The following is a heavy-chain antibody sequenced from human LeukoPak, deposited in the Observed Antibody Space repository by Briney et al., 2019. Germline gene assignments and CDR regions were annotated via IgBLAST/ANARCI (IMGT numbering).Heavy chain of an antibody. Sequence: SETLSLTCAVSGGSFSGYYWNWIRQPPGQGLEWIGEINHSAGTKYNPSLKSRVTISEDTSKNQFSLNLSSVTAADTAVYYCGRDSRGFYGSRTFDIWGLGTMVTVSS. CDR1: GGSFSGYY. CDR2: INHSAGT. V-gene: IGHV4-34*01. CDR3: GRDSRGFYGSRTFDI. J-gene: IGHJ3*02. D-gene: IGHD3-10*01.